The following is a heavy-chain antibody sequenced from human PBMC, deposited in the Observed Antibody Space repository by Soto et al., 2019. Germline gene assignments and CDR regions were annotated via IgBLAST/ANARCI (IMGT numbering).Heavy chain of an antibody. Sequence: ECLSRACPVSGGSIRSYYGSWIRQPAGKGLEWIGLMYPTGDTNYNPSLKSRVTMSVDTSKNQFSLKLSSVTAADTAVYYCAKAGEPFGDYFTHHWFDPWGQGTLVTVSS. D-gene: IGHD4-17*01. CDR3: AKAGEPFGDYFTHHWFDP. CDR1: GGSIRSYY. V-gene: IGHV4-4*07. J-gene: IGHJ5*02. CDR2: MYPTGDT.